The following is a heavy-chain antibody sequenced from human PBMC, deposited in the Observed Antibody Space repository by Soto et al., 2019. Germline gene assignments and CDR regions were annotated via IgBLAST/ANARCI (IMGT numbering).Heavy chain of an antibody. CDR1: GNNVSTNSSG. CDR2: TYYRSKWNN. CDR3: ARNSWNAPPAFDL. V-gene: IGHV6-1*01. D-gene: IGHD1-1*01. Sequence: SQTLSLTFVISGNNVSTNSSGWNWIRQSPSRGLEWLGRTYYRSKWNNDYAASVKGRITVNPDTSKNQFSLQLNSVTPEDTGVYYCARNSWNAPPAFDLWGQGIKVTV. J-gene: IGHJ4*02.